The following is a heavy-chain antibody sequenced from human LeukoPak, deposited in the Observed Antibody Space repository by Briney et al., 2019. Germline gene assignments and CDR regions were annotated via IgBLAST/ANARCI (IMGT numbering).Heavy chain of an antibody. CDR3: ARGSLGSGSHYNAPDY. J-gene: IGHJ4*02. V-gene: IGHV4-39*07. Sequence: SETLSLTCTVSGGSISSSSYYWGWIRQPPGKGLEWIGSIYYSGSTYYNPSLKSRVTISVDTSKNQFSLKLSSVTAADTAVYYCARGSLGSGSHYNAPDYWGQGTLVSVSS. CDR2: IYYSGST. CDR1: GGSISSSSYY. D-gene: IGHD3-10*01.